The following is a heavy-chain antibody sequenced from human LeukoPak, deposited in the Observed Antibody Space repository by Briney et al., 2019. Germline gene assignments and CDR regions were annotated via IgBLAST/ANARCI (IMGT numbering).Heavy chain of an antibody. CDR3: AKANWVSNADAVF. CDR1: GFSFSSYA. D-gene: IGHD1-1*01. V-gene: IGHV3-23*01. CDR2: LRGNGDT. J-gene: IGHJ4*02. Sequence: QPGGSLRLSCAASGFSFSSYAMSWVREAPARGLEWVSSLRGNGDTFYADSVKGRFTLSRDDSRNTVYLQLNNLRVEDTAVYYCAKANWVSNADAVFWGQGTVVTVSS.